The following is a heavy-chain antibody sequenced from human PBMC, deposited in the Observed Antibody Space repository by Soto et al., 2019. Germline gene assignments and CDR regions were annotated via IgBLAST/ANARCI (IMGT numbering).Heavy chain of an antibody. CDR3: ARGHGTYYYDSSGYRDAFDI. CDR2: INWNGGST. J-gene: IGHJ3*02. D-gene: IGHD3-22*01. V-gene: IGHV3-20*04. CDR1: GFTFDDYG. Sequence: GGSLSLSCAAPGFTFDDYGMSWARQAPGKGLEWVSGINWNGGSTGYADSVKGRFTISRDNAKNSLYLQMNSLRAEDTALYYCARGHGTYYYDSSGYRDAFDIWGQGT.